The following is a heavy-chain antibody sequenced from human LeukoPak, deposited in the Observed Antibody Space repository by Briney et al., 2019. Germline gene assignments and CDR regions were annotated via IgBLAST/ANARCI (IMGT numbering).Heavy chain of an antibody. CDR2: INHSGST. CDR1: GGSFSGYY. V-gene: IGHV4-34*01. D-gene: IGHD2-8*01. CDR3: ARGPIVLMVYAIFYGMDV. Sequence: PSETLSLTCAVYGGSFSGYYWSWIRQPPGKGLEWIGEINHSGSTNCNPSLKSRVTISVDTSKNQFSLKLSSVTAADTAVYYCARGPIVLMVYAIFYGMDVWGQGTTVTVSS. J-gene: IGHJ6*02.